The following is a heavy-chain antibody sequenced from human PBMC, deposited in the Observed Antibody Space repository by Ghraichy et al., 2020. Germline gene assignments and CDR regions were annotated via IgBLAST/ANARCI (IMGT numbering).Heavy chain of an antibody. D-gene: IGHD6-13*01. Sequence: SDTLSLTCTVSGGSISSSSYYWGWIRQPPGKGLEWIGSIYYSGSTYYNPSLKSRVTISVDTSKNQFSLKLSSVTAADTAVYYCASSLPGIAAAGTETLDWGQGTLVTVSS. CDR1: GGSISSSSYY. CDR3: ASSLPGIAAAGTETLD. J-gene: IGHJ4*02. CDR2: IYYSGST. V-gene: IGHV4-39*01.